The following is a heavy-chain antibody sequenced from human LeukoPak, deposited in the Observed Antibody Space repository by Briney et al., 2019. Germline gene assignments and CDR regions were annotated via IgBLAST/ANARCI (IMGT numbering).Heavy chain of an antibody. CDR1: GYTFTGYY. CDR3: ARSPHILTGENFDY. Sequence: ASAKVSCKASGYTFTGYYMHWVRQAPGQGLEWMGWINPNHGDTNYAQKSQDRVSMTRDTSISTAYMHLSRLRSADTAVYYCARSPHILTGENFDYWGQGTLLTVSS. J-gene: IGHJ4*02. D-gene: IGHD3-9*01. CDR2: INPNHGDT. V-gene: IGHV1-2*02.